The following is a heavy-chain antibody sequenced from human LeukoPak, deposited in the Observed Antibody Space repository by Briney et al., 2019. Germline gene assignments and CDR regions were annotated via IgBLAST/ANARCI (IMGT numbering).Heavy chain of an antibody. J-gene: IGHJ4*02. CDR1: GFTFSSYS. Sequence: GGSLRLSCAASGFTFSSYSMNWVRQAPGKGLEWVSSISSRSTYIYHADSVKGRFTISRDNAKNSLFLQMNSLRAEDTAVYYCAKDLEVYGSGSYYRYQVSYFDYWGQGTLVTVSS. CDR3: AKDLEVYGSGSYYRYQVSYFDY. CDR2: ISSRSTYI. D-gene: IGHD3-10*01. V-gene: IGHV3-21*04.